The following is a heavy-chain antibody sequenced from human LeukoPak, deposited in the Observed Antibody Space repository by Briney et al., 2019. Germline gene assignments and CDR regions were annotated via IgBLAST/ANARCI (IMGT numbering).Heavy chain of an antibody. Sequence: GGSLRLSCAASGFTFSNYAMNWVRQAPGKGLEWVSLISGDGGTTYYADSVKGRFTISRDSSKTSLYLQMNSLRSEDTALYYCAKGDGSGWYYFDYWGQGTLVTVSS. V-gene: IGHV3-43*02. J-gene: IGHJ4*02. CDR1: GFTFSNYA. D-gene: IGHD6-19*01. CDR3: AKGDGSGWYYFDY. CDR2: ISGDGGTT.